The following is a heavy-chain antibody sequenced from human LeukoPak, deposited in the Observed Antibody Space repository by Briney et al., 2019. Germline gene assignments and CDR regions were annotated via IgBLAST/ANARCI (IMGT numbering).Heavy chain of an antibody. CDR3: ARDPTVVSLTDYYSYGMDV. CDR1: GGSISSSSYY. J-gene: IGHJ6*02. CDR2: IYHSGST. D-gene: IGHD4-23*01. V-gene: IGHV4-39*07. Sequence: SETLSLTCTVSGGSISSSSYYWGWLRQPPGKGLEWIGSIYHSGSTYYNPSLKSRVTISVDTSTNQFSLKLSSVTAADTAVYYCARDPTVVSLTDYYSYGMDVWGQGTTVTVSS.